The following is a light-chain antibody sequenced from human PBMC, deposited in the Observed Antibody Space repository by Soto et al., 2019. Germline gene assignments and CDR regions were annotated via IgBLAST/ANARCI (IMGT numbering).Light chain of an antibody. J-gene: IGLJ1*01. CDR3: SSKTSSSSPFV. CDR1: TSDVGAYNY. V-gene: IGLV2-14*01. Sequence: QSALTPPASVSGSPGQSITISCTGSTSDVGAYNYVSWYKHHPGQAPQLMIYEVSNRPSGVSNRFSGSKSGNTASLTISGLQADDEGDYYCSSKTSSSSPFVFGTGTKLTVL. CDR2: EVS.